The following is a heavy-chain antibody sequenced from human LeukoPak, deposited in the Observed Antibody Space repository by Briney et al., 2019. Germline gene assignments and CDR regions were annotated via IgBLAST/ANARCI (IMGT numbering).Heavy chain of an antibody. V-gene: IGHV3-30-3*01. Sequence: GGSLRLSCAASGFTFNRYAIHWVRQAPGKGLERVTVISSDGNDQHYADSVKGRFTISRDNSKNTVFLQMNSLRIEDTAVYYCASVLWFGGIFFDYWGQGTLVTVSS. D-gene: IGHD3-10*01. J-gene: IGHJ4*02. CDR3: ASVLWFGGIFFDY. CDR1: GFTFNRYA. CDR2: ISSDGNDQ.